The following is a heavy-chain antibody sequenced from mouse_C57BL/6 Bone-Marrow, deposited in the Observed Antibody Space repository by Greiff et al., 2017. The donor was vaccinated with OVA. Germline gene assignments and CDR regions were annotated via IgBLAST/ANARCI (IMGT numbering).Heavy chain of an antibody. D-gene: IGHD3-2*02. J-gene: IGHJ3*01. CDR2: INPENGDT. Sequence: EVQLQQSGAELVRPGASVKLSCTASGFNIKDDYMHWVKQRPEQGLEWIGWINPENGDTEYASKFQGKATITADTSSNTAYLQLSSLTSEDTAVYYCTTGAQATIAYWGQGTLVTVSA. CDR3: TTGAQATIAY. CDR1: GFNIKDDY. V-gene: IGHV14-4*01.